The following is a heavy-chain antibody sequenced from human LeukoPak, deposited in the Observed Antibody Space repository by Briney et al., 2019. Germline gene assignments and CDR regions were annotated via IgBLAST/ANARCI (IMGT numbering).Heavy chain of an antibody. CDR1: GFSFSSSG. CDR3: ATGLFKTDPF. CDR2: ISSNSKRT. V-gene: IGHV3-48*02. J-gene: IGHJ4*02. Sequence: GGSLRLSCAASGAASGFSFSSSGVHWVRQAPGKGLEWVSHISSNSKRTNYADSVKGRFTISRDNAKNSLYLQMNGLRDEDTAVYYCATGLFKTDPFWGQGTLVTVSS.